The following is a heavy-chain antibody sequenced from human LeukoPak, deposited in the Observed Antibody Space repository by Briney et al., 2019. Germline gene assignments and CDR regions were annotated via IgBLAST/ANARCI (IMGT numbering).Heavy chain of an antibody. D-gene: IGHD3-10*01. CDR2: ISYDGSNK. Sequence: GGSLRLSCAASGFTFSSYAMHWVRQAPGKGLEWVAVISYDGSNKYYADSVKGRFTISRDNSKNTLYLQMESLRVEDTALYYCAREPGFGEYDYWGQGTLVTVSS. J-gene: IGHJ4*02. V-gene: IGHV3-30*01. CDR3: AREPGFGEYDY. CDR1: GFTFSSYA.